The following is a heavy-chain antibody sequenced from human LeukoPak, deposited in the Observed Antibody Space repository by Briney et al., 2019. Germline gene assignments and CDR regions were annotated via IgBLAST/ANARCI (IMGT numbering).Heavy chain of an antibody. Sequence: GGSLRLSCAASGFTFSSYGMHWVRQAPGKGLEWVAFIRYDGSNKYYADSVKGRFTISRDNSKNTLYLQMSSLRAEDTAVYYCAKLQSIVVVPAAMVDYWGQGTLVTVSS. D-gene: IGHD2-2*01. J-gene: IGHJ4*02. CDR1: GFTFSSYG. V-gene: IGHV3-30*02. CDR2: IRYDGSNK. CDR3: AKLQSIVVVPAAMVDY.